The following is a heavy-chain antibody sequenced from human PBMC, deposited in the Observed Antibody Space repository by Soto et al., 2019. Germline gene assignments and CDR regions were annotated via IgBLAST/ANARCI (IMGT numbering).Heavy chain of an antibody. CDR2: IYYSGST. Sequence: QLQLQESGPGLVKPSETLSLTCTVSGGSISSSSYYWGWIRQPPGKGLEWIGSIYYSGSTYYNPSLKSRVTISVDTSKNQFSLKLSSVTAADTAVYYCARQRISEVFDYWGQGTLVTVSS. J-gene: IGHJ4*02. V-gene: IGHV4-39*01. CDR3: ARQRISEVFDY. CDR1: GGSISSSSYY. D-gene: IGHD2-15*01.